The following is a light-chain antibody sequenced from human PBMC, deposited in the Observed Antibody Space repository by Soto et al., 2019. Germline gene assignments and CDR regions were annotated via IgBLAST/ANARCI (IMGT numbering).Light chain of an antibody. CDR1: NTHIDAYKY. CDR3: STYTDKTYI. V-gene: IGLV2-14*01. CDR2: EVS. J-gene: IGLJ1*01. Sequence: QSALTQPASVSGTPGQSITISCTRSNTHIDAYKYISLYRQHPGDAPKIISYEVSNRPSRISNRFSGSKSGNTASMTISGLQAEDDAEYCSSTYTDKTYIFGSGTKVTGL.